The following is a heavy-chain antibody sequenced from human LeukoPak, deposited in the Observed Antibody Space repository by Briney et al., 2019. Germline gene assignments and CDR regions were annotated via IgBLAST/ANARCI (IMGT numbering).Heavy chain of an antibody. CDR3: ARHSRSHCSSTACYGLYFDY. D-gene: IGHD2-2*01. J-gene: IGHJ4*02. V-gene: IGHV3-48*01. Sequence: PGGSLRLPCAASAFTISASGMSWVRQTSGKGLEWISYISSSGTIIYYADSVKGRFTISRDSAKNSLFLQMNSLRAEDTAVYYCARHSRSHCSSTACYGLYFDYWGQGTLVTVSS. CDR1: AFTISASG. CDR2: ISSSGTII.